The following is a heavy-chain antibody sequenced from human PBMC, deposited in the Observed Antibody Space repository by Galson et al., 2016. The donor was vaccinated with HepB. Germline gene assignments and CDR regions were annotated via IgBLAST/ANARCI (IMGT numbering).Heavy chain of an antibody. Sequence: SLRLSCAASRFTFSNYAMSWVRQAPGKGLEWVSIISGSGDRTYYADSVKGRFTVSRDNSKSTLYLQMNSLRAEDTAVYYCAKAMYCTTDVCYPPRKHFYYSAMDVWGQGTAVTVSS. CDR3: AKAMYCTTDVCYPPRKHFYYSAMDV. CDR2: ISGSGDRT. CDR1: RFTFSNYA. J-gene: IGHJ6*02. V-gene: IGHV3-23*01. D-gene: IGHD2-8*01.